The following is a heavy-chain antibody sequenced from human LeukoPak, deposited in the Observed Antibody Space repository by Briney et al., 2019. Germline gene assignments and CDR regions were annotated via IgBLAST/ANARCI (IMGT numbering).Heavy chain of an antibody. CDR3: AKRGVVIRVILVGLHKQAYYFDS. CDR2: ISDSGGST. CDR1: GITLSNYG. Sequence: PGGSLRLSCAVSGITLSNYGMSWVRQAPGKGLEWVAGISDSGGSTNYADSVKGRFTISRDNAKNTLYLQMNSLRAEDTAVYFCAKRGVVIRVILVGLHKQAYYFDSWGQGALVTVSS. J-gene: IGHJ4*02. V-gene: IGHV3-23*01. D-gene: IGHD3-10*01.